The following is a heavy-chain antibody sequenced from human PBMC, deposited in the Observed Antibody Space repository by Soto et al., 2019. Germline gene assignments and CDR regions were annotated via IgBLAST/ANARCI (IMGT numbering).Heavy chain of an antibody. J-gene: IGHJ6*02. V-gene: IGHV4-39*01. Sequence: EFLSLSGTVSGGSSRSSSYGWGWIRQPQGKGLEWIGSIYYSGSTYYNPSLKSRVTISVDTSKNQFSLKLSSVTAADTAVYYCAYSSGWYSYYYYGMDVWGQGTTVTVSS. CDR2: IYYSGST. CDR1: GGSSRSSSYG. CDR3: AYSSGWYSYYYYGMDV. D-gene: IGHD6-19*01.